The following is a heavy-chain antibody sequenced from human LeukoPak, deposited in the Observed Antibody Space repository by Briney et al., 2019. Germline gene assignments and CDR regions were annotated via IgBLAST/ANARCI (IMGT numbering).Heavy chain of an antibody. J-gene: IGHJ3*02. CDR2: ISGSGGST. V-gene: IGHV3-23*01. CDR3: AKFPIVGGSDI. D-gene: IGHD1-26*01. Sequence: DPGGSLRLSCAASGFTLSSYSMNWVRQAPGKGLEWVSAISGSGGSTYYADSVKGRFTISRDNSKNTLYLQMNSLRAEDTAVYYCAKFPIVGGSDIWGQGTMVTVSS. CDR1: GFTLSSYS.